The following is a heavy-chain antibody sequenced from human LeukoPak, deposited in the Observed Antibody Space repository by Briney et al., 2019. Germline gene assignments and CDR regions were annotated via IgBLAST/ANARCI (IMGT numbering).Heavy chain of an antibody. CDR1: GGSISSYY. CDR2: IYYSGST. D-gene: IGHD3-3*01. Sequence: PSETLSLTCTVSGGSISSYYWSWIRQPPGKGLEWIGYIYYSGSTNYNPSLKSRVTISVDTSKNQFSLKLSSVTAADTAVYYCARADITIFGVVIPEEKFDIWGQGTMVTVSS. CDR3: ARADITIFGVVIPEEKFDI. V-gene: IGHV4-59*01. J-gene: IGHJ3*02.